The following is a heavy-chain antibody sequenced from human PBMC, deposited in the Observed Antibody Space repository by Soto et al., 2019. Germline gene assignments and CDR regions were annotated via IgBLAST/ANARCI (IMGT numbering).Heavy chain of an antibody. D-gene: IGHD3-22*01. V-gene: IGHV3-23*01. CDR3: AKSLSYYDSSGYYGYYYYGMDV. CDR2: ISGSGGST. J-gene: IGHJ6*02. Sequence: GGSLRLSCAASGFTFRSHAMSWVRQAPGKGPEWVSAISGSGGSTYYADPVKGRFTISRDNSKNTLYLQMNSLRAEDTAVYHCAKSLSYYDSSGYYGYYYYGMDVWGQGTTVTVSS. CDR1: GFTFRSHA.